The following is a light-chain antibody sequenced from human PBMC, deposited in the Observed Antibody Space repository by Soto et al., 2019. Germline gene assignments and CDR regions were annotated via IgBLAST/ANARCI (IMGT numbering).Light chain of an antibody. CDR1: QSVSSN. CDR3: QQYGTSPPT. V-gene: IGKV3-15*01. Sequence: IVITQSPSTLSVSTGERATLSCRASQSVSSNLAWYQQKPGQAPRLLIYGASTRATGIPARLSGSGSGTEFTLTISSLQSEDFAVYYCQQYGTSPPTFGQGTKVDI. CDR2: GAS. J-gene: IGKJ1*01.